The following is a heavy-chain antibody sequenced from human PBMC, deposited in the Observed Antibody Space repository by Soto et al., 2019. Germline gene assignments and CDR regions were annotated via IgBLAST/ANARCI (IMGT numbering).Heavy chain of an antibody. CDR1: RFNFSAYG. V-gene: IGHV3-30*18. CDR2: ISYDGVNK. Sequence: GGSLRLPCAASRFNFSAYGMHWVRQAPGKGLEWVAGISYDGVNKFYSASMKGRLTVSRDNAKNTFYLQMNSLRPADTALYYCAKARYASDWSGLDTWGQGALVTVS. CDR3: AKARYASDWSGLDT. J-gene: IGHJ5*02. D-gene: IGHD2-21*01.